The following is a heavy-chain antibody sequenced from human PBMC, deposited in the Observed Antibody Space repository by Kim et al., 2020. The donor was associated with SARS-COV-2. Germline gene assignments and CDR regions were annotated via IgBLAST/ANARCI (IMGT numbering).Heavy chain of an antibody. J-gene: IGHJ4*02. CDR2: NT. Sequence: NTKYAQSVQGRVAVTTDTSTRTAYLELRSLRSDDTAVYYCARDNGFFDYWGQGTLVTVSS. V-gene: IGHV1-18*01. CDR3: ARDNGFFDY.